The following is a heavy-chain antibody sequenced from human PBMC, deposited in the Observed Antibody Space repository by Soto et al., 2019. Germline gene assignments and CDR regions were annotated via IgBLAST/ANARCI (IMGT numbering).Heavy chain of an antibody. J-gene: IGHJ4*02. CDR1: GYTFTSYY. CDR3: ARTPYYDFWSGYGPQRYIHY. CDR2: INPSGGST. V-gene: IGHV1-46*01. Sequence: ASVKVSCKASGYTFTSYYMHWVRQAPGQGLEWMGIINPSGGSTSYAQKFQGRVTMTRDTSTSTVYMELSSLRSEDTAVYYCARTPYYDFWSGYGPQRYIHYWGQGTLVTVSS. D-gene: IGHD3-3*01.